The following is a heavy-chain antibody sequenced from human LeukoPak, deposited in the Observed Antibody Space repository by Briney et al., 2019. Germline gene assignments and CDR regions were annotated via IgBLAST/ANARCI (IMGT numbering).Heavy chain of an antibody. J-gene: IGHJ4*02. CDR2: IIPILGIA. D-gene: IGHD3-10*01. V-gene: IGHV1-69*04. CDR3: ATRILWFGELLSY. Sequence: SVKVSCKASGGTFSSYAISWVRQAPGQGLEWVGRIIPILGIANYAQKFQGRVTITADKSTSTAYMELSSLRSEDTAVYYCATRILWFGELLSYWGQGTLVTVSS. CDR1: GGTFSSYA.